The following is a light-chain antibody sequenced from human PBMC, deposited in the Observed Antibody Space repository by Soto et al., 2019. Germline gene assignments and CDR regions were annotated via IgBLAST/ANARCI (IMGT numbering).Light chain of an antibody. CDR2: GAS. CDR3: QQYNHWPPLT. J-gene: IGKJ4*01. CDR1: QSVGRN. V-gene: IGKV3-15*01. Sequence: EIVMTQSPATLSVSPGERATLSCRASQSVGRNLAWYQQKPGQAPRLLIYGASTRATGMPARFSGSGSGTEFTLTISSLQSEDCAIYSCQQYNHWPPLTFGGGTKVEIK.